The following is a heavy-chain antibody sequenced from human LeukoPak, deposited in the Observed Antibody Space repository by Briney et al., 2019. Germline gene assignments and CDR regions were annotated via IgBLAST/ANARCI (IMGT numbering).Heavy chain of an antibody. CDR2: ISYDGSNK. V-gene: IGHV3-30*03. J-gene: IGHJ4*02. CDR3: ARDLGTGIAARSSHLDY. CDR1: LFTFSSYG. D-gene: IGHD6-6*01. Sequence: PGGSLRLSCAASLFTFSSYGMHWVRQAPGRGGEWVALISYDGSNKYYADSVKGRFNISRDNSKNTLYLQMNSLRAEDTAVYYCARDLGTGIAARSSHLDYGGQGTLVTVYS.